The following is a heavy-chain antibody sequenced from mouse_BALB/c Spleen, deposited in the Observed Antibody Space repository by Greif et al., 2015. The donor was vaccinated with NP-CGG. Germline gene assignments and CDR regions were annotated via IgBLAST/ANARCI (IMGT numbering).Heavy chain of an antibody. V-gene: IGHV1-18*01. D-gene: IGHD1-2*01. CDR3: ARGYYGYPWFAY. J-gene: IGHJ3*01. CDR2: INPYNGGT. Sequence: EVQLQQSGPELVKPGASMKISCKASGYSFTDYTINWVRQRHGEHLEWIGLINPYNGGTIYNQKFKGKATLTVDKSSSTAYMELLSLTSDDSAVYYCARGYYGYPWFAYWGQGTLVTVSA. CDR1: GYSFTDYT.